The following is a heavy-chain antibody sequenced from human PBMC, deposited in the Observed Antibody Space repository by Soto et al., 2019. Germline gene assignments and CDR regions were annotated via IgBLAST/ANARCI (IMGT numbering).Heavy chain of an antibody. CDR3: ARARTGDRRPMDV. Sequence: PSQTLSLTCAISGDSVSNNGAAWNWIRQSPSRGLEWLGRTYYMSTWYNDYAVSVKSRITISPDTSKNHFSLQLNSVTPDDTAIYYCARARTGDRRPMDVWGQGTTVTVSS. CDR1: GDSVSNNGAA. CDR2: TYYMSTWYN. J-gene: IGHJ6*02. D-gene: IGHD7-27*01. V-gene: IGHV6-1*01.